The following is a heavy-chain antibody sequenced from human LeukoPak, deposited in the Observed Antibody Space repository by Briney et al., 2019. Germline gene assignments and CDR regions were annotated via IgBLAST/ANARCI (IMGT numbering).Heavy chain of an antibody. CDR3: ASITSYGISWFFDH. J-gene: IGHJ4*02. D-gene: IGHD6-13*01. CDR1: GFPFTTNW. V-gene: IGHV3-7*01. CDR2: IKQDGSDV. Sequence: GGSLRLSCLGSGFPFTTNWMRWVRQAPGKGLEWVAKIKQDGSDVYYVESVKGRFTISRDNAKNSVYLQMNSLRDEDTAVYYCASITSYGISWFFDHWGQGILVTVSS.